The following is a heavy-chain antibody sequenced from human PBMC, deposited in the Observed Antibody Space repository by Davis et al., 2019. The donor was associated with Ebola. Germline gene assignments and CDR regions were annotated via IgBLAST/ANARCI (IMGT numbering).Heavy chain of an antibody. CDR1: GFTFSSYS. CDR2: ARNKANTYTT. J-gene: IGHJ3*02. Sequence: GESLKISCAASGFTFSSYSMNWVRQAPGKGLEWVARARNKANTYTTEYAASVKGRFTISRDDSQSSLYLLMNSLETEDTAVYYCAGVSVNTAFRTFEIWGHGTMVTVSS. D-gene: IGHD5-18*01. CDR3: AGVSVNTAFRTFEI. V-gene: IGHV3-72*01.